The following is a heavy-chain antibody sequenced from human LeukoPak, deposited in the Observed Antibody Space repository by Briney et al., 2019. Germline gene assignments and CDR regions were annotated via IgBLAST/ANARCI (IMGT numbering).Heavy chain of an antibody. CDR1: GGSISSYY. CDR3: AREGGRFGELLYAFDI. Sequence: SETLSLTCTVSGGSISSYYWSWIRQPPGKGLEWTGYIYYSGSTNYNPSLKSRVTISVDTSKNQFSLKLSSVTAADPAVYYCAREGGRFGELLYAFDIWGQGTMVTVSS. J-gene: IGHJ3*02. V-gene: IGHV4-59*01. CDR2: IYYSGST. D-gene: IGHD3-10*01.